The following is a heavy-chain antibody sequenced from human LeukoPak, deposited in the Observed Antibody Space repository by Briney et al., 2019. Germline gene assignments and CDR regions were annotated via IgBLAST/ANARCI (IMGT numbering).Heavy chain of an antibody. Sequence: SETLSLTCTVSGGSISSGGYYWSWIGHHPGKGLEWIGYIYYSGSTYYNPSLKSRVTISVDTSKNQFSLKLSSVTAADTAVYYCARVRSSGWSTLFDYWGQGTLVTVSS. CDR3: ARVRSSGWSTLFDY. J-gene: IGHJ4*02. CDR2: IYYSGST. D-gene: IGHD6-19*01. V-gene: IGHV4-31*03. CDR1: GGSISSGGYY.